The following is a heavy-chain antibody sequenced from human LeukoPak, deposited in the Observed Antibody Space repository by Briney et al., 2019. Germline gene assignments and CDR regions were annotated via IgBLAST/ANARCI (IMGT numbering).Heavy chain of an antibody. J-gene: IGHJ4*02. V-gene: IGHV4-59*01. CDR2: IHYSGST. CDR3: ARDKVPGDD. Sequence: SETLSLTCTVSGGSITSYYWNWIRQPPGKGLEWIGYIHYSGSTDYNPSLKSRVTISVDTPKNQFSLNLRSVTAADTAVYYCARDKVPGDDWGQGTLVTVSS. CDR1: GGSITSYY.